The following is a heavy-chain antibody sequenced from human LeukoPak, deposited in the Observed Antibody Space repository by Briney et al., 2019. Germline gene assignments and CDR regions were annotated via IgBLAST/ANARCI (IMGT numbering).Heavy chain of an antibody. D-gene: IGHD3-10*01. J-gene: IGHJ6*03. CDR1: GFTFSHYW. Sequence: PGGSLRLSCAASGFTFSHYWMTWVRQAPGEGLEWVSYISSSGSTIYYADSVKGRFTISRDNAKNSLYLQMNSLRAEDTAVYYCARDAVTMVRGVIRALKPYYYYYYMDVWGKGTTVTVSS. CDR2: ISSSGSTI. CDR3: ARDAVTMVRGVIRALKPYYYYYYMDV. V-gene: IGHV3-11*01.